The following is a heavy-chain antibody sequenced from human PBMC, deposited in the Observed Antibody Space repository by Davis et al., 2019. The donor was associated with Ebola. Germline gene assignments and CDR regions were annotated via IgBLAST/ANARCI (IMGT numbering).Heavy chain of an antibody. Sequence: GESLKISCAASGFIVSANYMNWVRQAPVKGLEWVSVIYNDDSSTYYADSVKGRFTISRDNSKNTVDLQMNSLRAEETAVYYCAKEASSGSFHWGQGTLVTVSS. V-gene: IGHV3-53*01. J-gene: IGHJ4*02. CDR2: IYNDDSST. CDR3: AKEASSGSFH. CDR1: GFIVSANY. D-gene: IGHD2/OR15-2a*01.